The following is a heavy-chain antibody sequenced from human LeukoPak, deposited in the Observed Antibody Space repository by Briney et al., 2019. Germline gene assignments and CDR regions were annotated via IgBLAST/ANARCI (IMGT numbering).Heavy chain of an antibody. J-gene: IGHJ4*02. CDR1: GITFSSYA. CDR2: ISGSGGST. V-gene: IGHV3-23*01. Sequence: PGGSLRLSCAASGITFSSYAMSWVRQTPGKGLEWVSSISGSGGSTYYADSVKGRFTISRGNSKNTLYLQMNNLRAEDTALYYCAKIRRDSSGGYGTYFDYWGQGTLVTVSS. CDR3: AKIRRDSSGGYGTYFDY. D-gene: IGHD6-19*01.